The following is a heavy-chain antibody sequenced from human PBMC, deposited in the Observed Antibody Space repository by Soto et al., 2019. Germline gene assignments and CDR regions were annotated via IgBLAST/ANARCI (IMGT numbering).Heavy chain of an antibody. CDR1: RFTFNTHW. D-gene: IGHD1-26*01. CDR3: ARAMTSVGAAAKGDF. Sequence: EVQLVESGGGLILPGGSLRLSCAASRFTFNTHWMHWVRQAPGKGLVWVSRINSDGSITDYADSVKGRFSISRDNPRNTLYLQMNSLSPEDTAVYYCARAMTSVGAAAKGDFWGQGTLVTVSS. CDR2: INSDGSIT. J-gene: IGHJ4*02. V-gene: IGHV3-74*01.